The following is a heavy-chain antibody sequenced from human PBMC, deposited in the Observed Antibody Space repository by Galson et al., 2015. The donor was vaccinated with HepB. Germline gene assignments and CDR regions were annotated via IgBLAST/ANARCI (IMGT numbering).Heavy chain of an antibody. CDR3: ARAGYCSSTSCYVNYYYYGMDV. D-gene: IGHD2-2*01. CDR2: ISSSGSTI. CDR1: GFTFSSYE. J-gene: IGHJ6*02. V-gene: IGHV3-48*03. Sequence: SLRLSCAASGFTFSSYEMNWVRQAPGKGLEWVSYISSSGSTIYYADSVKGRFTISRDNAKNSLYLQMNSLRAEDTAVYYCARAGYCSSTSCYVNYYYYGMDVWGQGTTVTVSS.